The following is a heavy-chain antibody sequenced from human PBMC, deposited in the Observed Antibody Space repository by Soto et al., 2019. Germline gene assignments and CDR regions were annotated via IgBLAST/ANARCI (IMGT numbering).Heavy chain of an antibody. CDR1: GYAFTSYT. Sequence: QVQLVQSGAEVKKPGASVKVSCNPSGYAFTSYTMHWVRQAPGQGLEWMGWINADNGDSKYSQKFQGRVTITRDTSASIAYMELSSLRSEDTAVYCCARDTVSGLRVEPGIFEYWGQGTLVTVSS. D-gene: IGHD4-17*01. CDR2: INADNGDS. V-gene: IGHV1-3*01. J-gene: IGHJ4*02. CDR3: ARDTVSGLRVEPGIFEY.